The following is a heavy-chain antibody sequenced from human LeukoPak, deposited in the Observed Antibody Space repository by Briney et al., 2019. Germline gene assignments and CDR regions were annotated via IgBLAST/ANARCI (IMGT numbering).Heavy chain of an antibody. J-gene: IGHJ4*02. V-gene: IGHV4-34*01. CDR3: ARGRSIAAAGILFDY. Sequence: PSETLSLTCTVSGGSTNSHYWSWIRQPPGKGLEWIGEINHSGSTNYNPSLKSRVTISVDTSKNQFSLKLSSVTAADTAVYYCARGRSIAAAGILFDYWGQGTLVTVSS. CDR2: INHSGST. D-gene: IGHD6-13*01. CDR1: GGSTNSHY.